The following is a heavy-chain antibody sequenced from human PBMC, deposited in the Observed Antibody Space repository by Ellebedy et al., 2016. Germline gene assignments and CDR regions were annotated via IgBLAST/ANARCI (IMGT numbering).Heavy chain of an antibody. CDR3: VRHSSYYYFGMDA. Sequence: GSLRLXCIVSGGSISSYYWSWIRQPPGKGLEWIGQIHYSGNTNYNPSLKSRVSISVDTSKNQLSLRMTSVTAADTALYYCVRHSSYYYFGMDAWGQGTAVTVSS. J-gene: IGHJ6*02. CDR2: IHYSGNT. V-gene: IGHV4-59*08. CDR1: GGSISSYY.